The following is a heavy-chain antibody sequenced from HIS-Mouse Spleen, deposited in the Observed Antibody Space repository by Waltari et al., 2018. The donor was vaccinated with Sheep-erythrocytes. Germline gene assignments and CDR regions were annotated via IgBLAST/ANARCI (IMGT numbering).Heavy chain of an antibody. CDR1: TFSSCG. Sequence: TFSSCGMHWVRQAPGKGLEWVAVISYDGSNKYYADSVKGRFTISRDNSKNTLYLQMNSLRAEDTAVYYCAKDPANWDAFDIWGQGTMVTVSS. J-gene: IGHJ3*02. V-gene: IGHV3-30*18. D-gene: IGHD1-1*01. CDR2: ISYDGSNK. CDR3: AKDPANWDAFDI.